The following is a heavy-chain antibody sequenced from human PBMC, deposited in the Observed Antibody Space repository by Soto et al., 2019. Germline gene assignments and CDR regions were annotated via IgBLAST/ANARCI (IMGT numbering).Heavy chain of an antibody. V-gene: IGHV4-30-4*01. D-gene: IGHD2-15*01. J-gene: IGHJ4*02. CDR1: VCSISSCEYY. CDR2: LYYSGST. CDR3: ARARGARYFDY. Sequence: QVQLQESGPGLVKPSQTLSLTCTVSVCSISSCEYYWSWIRQPPVQCLEWIGSLYYSGSTYYNPSLKSRVTISVDTSKNQFSLKLSSVTAADTAVYYCARARGARYFDYWGQGTLVTVSS.